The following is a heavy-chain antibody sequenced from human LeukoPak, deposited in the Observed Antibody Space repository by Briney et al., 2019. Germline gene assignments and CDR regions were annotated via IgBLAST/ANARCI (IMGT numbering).Heavy chain of an antibody. V-gene: IGHV5-51*01. Sequence: GESLKIPCEAAGHSFTNHWMGWVRQRPGKGLEWMGIINLGDSETKYSPSFQDQVTISLDKSINTAYLQWRSLKASDTAMYYCARRPYSGSPNWFDPWGQGTLVTVSS. J-gene: IGHJ5*02. CDR3: ARRPYSGSPNWFDP. CDR2: INLGDSET. CDR1: GHSFTNHW. D-gene: IGHD1-26*01.